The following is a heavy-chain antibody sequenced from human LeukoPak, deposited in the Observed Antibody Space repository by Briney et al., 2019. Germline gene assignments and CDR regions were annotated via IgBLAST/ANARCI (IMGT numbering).Heavy chain of an antibody. CDR3: ARDSTTTSQYCSSTSCYTPFDY. CDR1: GGTFSSYA. CDR2: IIPIFGIA. D-gene: IGHD2-2*02. Sequence: ASVKVSCKASGGTFSSYAISWVRQAPGQGLEWMGRIIPIFGIANYPQKFQGRVTITADKSTSTAYMELSSLRSEDTAVYYCARDSTTTSQYCSSTSCYTPFDYWGQGTLVTVSS. V-gene: IGHV1-69*04. J-gene: IGHJ4*02.